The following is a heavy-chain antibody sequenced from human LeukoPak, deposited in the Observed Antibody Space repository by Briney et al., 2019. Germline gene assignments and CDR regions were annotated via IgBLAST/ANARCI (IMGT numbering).Heavy chain of an antibody. CDR2: IRSKANSYAT. D-gene: IGHD6-19*01. V-gene: IGHV3-73*01. J-gene: IGHJ4*02. Sequence: PGGSLRLSCAASGSTFSGSAMRWVRQASGKGLEWVGRIRSKANSYATAYAASVKGRFTISRDDSKNTAYLQMNSLKTEDTAVYYCTRHRPGYSSGWNFDYWGQGTLVTVFS. CDR3: TRHRPGYSSGWNFDY. CDR1: GSTFSGSA.